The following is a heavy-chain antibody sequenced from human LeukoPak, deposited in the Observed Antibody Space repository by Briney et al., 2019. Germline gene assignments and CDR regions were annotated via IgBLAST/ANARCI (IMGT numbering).Heavy chain of an antibody. D-gene: IGHD6-19*01. CDR2: INRSGST. J-gene: IGHJ4*02. V-gene: IGHV4-34*01. CDR3: ARCTNISGWYPDY. Sequence: PSETLSLTCAVYGGSSSGYYWSWIRQPPGKGLEWVGEINRSGSTNYYPYLKSRVTITVDPSTNQFSLKLSSVTAADTAVYYFARCTNISGWYPDYWGQGTLVTVSS. CDR1: GGSSSGYY.